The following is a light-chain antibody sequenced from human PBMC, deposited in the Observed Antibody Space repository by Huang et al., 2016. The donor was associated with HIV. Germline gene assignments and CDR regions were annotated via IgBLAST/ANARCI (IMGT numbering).Light chain of an antibody. CDR3: QQRTKWPPVLT. J-gene: IGKJ4*01. CDR2: EAS. CDR1: QSVGVS. V-gene: IGKV3-11*01. Sequence: EIVLTQSPATLSLSPGDRATLSCRASQSVGVSLAWYQQKPGQAPRLLIFEASNRATGIPDRFRGSGSGTDFTLTIDSLQPDDCAIYYCQQRTKWPPVLTFGGGTRVEIK.